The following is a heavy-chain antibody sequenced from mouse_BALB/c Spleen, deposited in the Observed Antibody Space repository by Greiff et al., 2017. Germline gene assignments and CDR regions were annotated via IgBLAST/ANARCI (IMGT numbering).Heavy chain of an antibody. CDR1: GYTFSSYW. Sequence: QVQLQQSGAELMKPGASVKISCKATGYTFSSYWIEWVKQRPGHGLEWIGEILPGSGSTNYNEKFKGKATFTADTSSNTAYMQLSSLTSEDSAVYYCARRVTVAPYFDYWGQGTTLTVSS. CDR3: ARRVTVAPYFDY. V-gene: IGHV1-9*01. CDR2: ILPGSGST. D-gene: IGHD1-1*01. J-gene: IGHJ2*01.